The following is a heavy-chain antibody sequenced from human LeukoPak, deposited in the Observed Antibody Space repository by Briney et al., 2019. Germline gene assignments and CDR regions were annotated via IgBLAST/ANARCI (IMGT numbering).Heavy chain of an antibody. D-gene: IGHD3-10*01. CDR3: ARDWFGTANY. V-gene: IGHV3-74*01. J-gene: IGHJ4*02. CDR1: GFTFSSSW. CDR2: IKSDGSIT. Sequence: GGSLRLSCAASGFTFSSSWMQWVRQAPGKGQVWVSRIKSDGSITSYADSVKGRFTISRDNAKNTLYLQMNSLRAEDTAVYYCARDWFGTANYWGQGTLVTVSS.